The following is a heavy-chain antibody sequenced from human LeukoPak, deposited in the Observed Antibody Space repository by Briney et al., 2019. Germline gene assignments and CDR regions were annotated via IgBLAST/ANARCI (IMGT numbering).Heavy chain of an antibody. V-gene: IGHV4-38-2*02. CDR2: IYHSGST. CDR1: GYSISSGYY. J-gene: IGHJ4*02. D-gene: IGHD5-18*01. Sequence: SETLSLTCTVSGYSISSGYYWGWIRQPPGKGLEWIGSIYHSGSTYYNPSLKSRVTISVDTSKNQFSLKLSSVTAADTAVYYCATIQPPVFYFDYWGQGTLVTVSS. CDR3: ATIQPPVFYFDY.